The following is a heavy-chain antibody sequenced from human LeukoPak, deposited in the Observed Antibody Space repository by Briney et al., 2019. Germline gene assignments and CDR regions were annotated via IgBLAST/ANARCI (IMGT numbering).Heavy chain of an antibody. CDR2: IHPGDSDT. D-gene: IGHD5/OR15-5a*01. CDR1: GYNFTTTW. V-gene: IGHV5-51*01. CDR3: TKEDTN. J-gene: IGHJ4*02. Sequence: GESLKISCKGSGYNFTTTWIGWVRQMPGKGLEWMGIIHPGDSDTRYSPSFQGQVTISADKSISTAYLQWSSLKASDTAVYYCTKEDTNWGQGTLVTVSS.